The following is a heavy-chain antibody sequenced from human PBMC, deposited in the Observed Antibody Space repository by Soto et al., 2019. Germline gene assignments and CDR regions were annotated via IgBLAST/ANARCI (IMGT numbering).Heavy chain of an antibody. Sequence: EVRLVESGGGLVQPGGSLRLSCAASGLIFSNYKMHWVRQAPGKGLVWVSRINTDGSIIDYADYVKGRFTVSRDNAKNTLYLQINSLRADDTAVYYCARDTDGLHYWGQGTLVTVSS. V-gene: IGHV3-74*01. CDR3: ARDTDGLHY. J-gene: IGHJ4*02. CDR1: GLIFSNYK. CDR2: INTDGSII.